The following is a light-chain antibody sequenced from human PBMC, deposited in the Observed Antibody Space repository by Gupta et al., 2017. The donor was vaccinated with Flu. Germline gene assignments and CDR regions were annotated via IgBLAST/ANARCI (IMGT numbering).Light chain of an antibody. CDR2: RNN. CDR1: RSNIGRNY. J-gene: IGLJ3*02. Sequence: SVLTQPPSTSGPPGQTVTISCSGGRSNIGRNYICWYHQLPGTAPKLLIYRNNLRPSGVPDRFSGSKSDTSGSLSISGLRSEDEGDYYCASWDDALSVGVFGGGTTLTVL. CDR3: ASWDDALSVGV. V-gene: IGLV1-47*01.